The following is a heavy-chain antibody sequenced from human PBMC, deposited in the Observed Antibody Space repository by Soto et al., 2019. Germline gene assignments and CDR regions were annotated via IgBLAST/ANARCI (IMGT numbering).Heavy chain of an antibody. J-gene: IGHJ4*02. CDR3: ARMGSSWYLPLDY. CDR1: GGSVSSGSYY. V-gene: IGHV4-61*01. CDR2: IYYSGST. D-gene: IGHD6-13*01. Sequence: QVQLQESGPGLVKPSETLSLTCTVSGGSVSSGSYYWSWIRQPPGKGLEWIGYIYYSGSTNYNPSIRSRVXLSSDXXKNQFSLKLSSVTAADTAVYYCARMGSSWYLPLDYWGQGTLVTVSS.